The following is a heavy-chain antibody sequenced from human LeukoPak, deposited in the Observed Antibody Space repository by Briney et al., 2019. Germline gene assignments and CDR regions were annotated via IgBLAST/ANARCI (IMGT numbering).Heavy chain of an antibody. D-gene: IGHD3-16*01. CDR1: GFTFSDYD. Sequence: GGSLRLSCSASGFTFSDYDMKWVRQAPGKGLEWVSSISGLSTHIYYGDSVKVRFSISRDNAKNSVYLQMNSLGVEDTAIYYCGRAFPPLRTSSAGDLWGQGILVTVSS. CDR3: GRAFPPLRTSSAGDL. J-gene: IGHJ4*02. CDR2: ISGLSTHI. V-gene: IGHV3-69-1*02.